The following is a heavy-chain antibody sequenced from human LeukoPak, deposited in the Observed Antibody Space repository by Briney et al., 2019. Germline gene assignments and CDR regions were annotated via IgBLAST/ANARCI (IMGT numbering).Heavy chain of an antibody. D-gene: IGHD6-19*01. CDR3: ARDAGSGYFDY. CDR2: ISSSSSTI. J-gene: IGHJ4*02. CDR1: GFTFGTYA. V-gene: IGHV3-48*02. Sequence: GGSLRLSCAASGFTFGTYAMNWVRQAPGKGLEWVSYISSSSSTIYFPDSVKGRFTISRDNAKNSLYLQMNGLRDEDTAVYYCARDAGSGYFDYWGQGTRVTVSS.